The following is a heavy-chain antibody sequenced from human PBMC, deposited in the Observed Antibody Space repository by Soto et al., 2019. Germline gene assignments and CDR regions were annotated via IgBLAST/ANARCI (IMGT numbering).Heavy chain of an antibody. D-gene: IGHD2-21*01. CDR3: AKDPVSQVYCGGDCYPYYFDY. CDR1: GFTFSSYA. V-gene: IGHV3-23*01. Sequence: GGSLRLSCAASGFTFSSYAMSWVRQAPGKGLEWVSAISGSGGSTYYADSVKGRFTISRDNSKNTLYLQMNSLRAEDTAVYYCAKDPVSQVYCGGDCYPYYFDYWGQGTLVTVSS. J-gene: IGHJ4*02. CDR2: ISGSGGST.